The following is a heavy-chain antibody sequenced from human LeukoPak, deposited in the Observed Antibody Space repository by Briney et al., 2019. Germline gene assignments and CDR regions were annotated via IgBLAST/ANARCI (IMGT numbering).Heavy chain of an antibody. CDR3: ARQSTVATDW. Sequence: PGGSLRLSCAASGFTFSSYWMNWVRQAPGKGLVWVSRIASDGSSTTYADSVKGRFTISRDNSKNTLFLQMNSLRVEDTAVYYCARQSTVATDWWGQGTLVTVSS. J-gene: IGHJ4*02. CDR2: IASDGSST. D-gene: IGHD4-23*01. CDR1: GFTFSSYW. V-gene: IGHV3-74*01.